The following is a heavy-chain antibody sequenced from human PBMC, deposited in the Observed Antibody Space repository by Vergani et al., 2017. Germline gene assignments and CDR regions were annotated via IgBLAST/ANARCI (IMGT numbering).Heavy chain of an antibody. CDR2: IYYSGST. CDR1: GGSISSYY. Sequence: QVQLQESGPGLVKPSETLSLTCTVSGGSISSYYWSWIRQPPGKGLEWIGYIYYSGSTNYNPSLKSRVTISVDTSKNPFSLKLSSVTAADTGVYYCARGVGFYNASSGYYSGYWYFDLWGRGTLVTVSS. D-gene: IGHD3-22*01. V-gene: IGHV4-59*01. J-gene: IGHJ2*01. CDR3: ARGVGFYNASSGYYSGYWYFDL.